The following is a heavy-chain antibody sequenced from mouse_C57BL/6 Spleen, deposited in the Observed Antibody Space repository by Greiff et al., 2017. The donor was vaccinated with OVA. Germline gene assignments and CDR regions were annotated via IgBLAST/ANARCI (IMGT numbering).Heavy chain of an antibody. CDR1: GYSITSGYY. J-gene: IGHJ2*01. Sequence: VQLQQSGPVLVKPSQSLSLTCSVTGYSITSGYYWNWIRQFPGNKLEWMGYISYGGSNNYNPSLKNRISITRDTSKNQCFLKLNSVTTEDTATYYCAREEYCDYWGQGTTLTVSS. CDR2: ISYGGSN. V-gene: IGHV3-6*01. CDR3: AREEYCDY.